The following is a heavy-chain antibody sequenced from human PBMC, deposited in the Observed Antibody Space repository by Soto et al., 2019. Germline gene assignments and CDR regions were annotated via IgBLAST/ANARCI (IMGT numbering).Heavy chain of an antibody. CDR1: GFTFSSYS. CDR3: ARDYDFWSGYLRSGMDV. Sequence: EVQLVESGGGLVKPGGSLRLSCAASGFTFSSYSMNWVRQAPGKGLEWVSSISSSSSYIYYADSVKGRFTISRDNAKNSLYLQMNSLRAEDTAVYYCARDYDFWSGYLRSGMDVWGQGTTVTVSS. J-gene: IGHJ6*02. D-gene: IGHD3-3*01. CDR2: ISSSSSYI. V-gene: IGHV3-21*01.